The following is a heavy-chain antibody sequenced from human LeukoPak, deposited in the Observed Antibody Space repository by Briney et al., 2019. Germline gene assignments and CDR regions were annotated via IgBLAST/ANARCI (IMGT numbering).Heavy chain of an antibody. J-gene: IGHJ4*02. CDR3: ARLGLGGSYSPFDY. Sequence: SETLSLTCTVSGGSISGYYWSWIRQPPGKGLEWIGYIYYSGSTNYNPSLKSRVTISVDTSKNQFSLKLSSVTAADTAVYYCARLGLGGSYSPFDYWGQGTLVTVSS. CDR1: GGSISGYY. D-gene: IGHD1-26*01. V-gene: IGHV4-59*08. CDR2: IYYSGST.